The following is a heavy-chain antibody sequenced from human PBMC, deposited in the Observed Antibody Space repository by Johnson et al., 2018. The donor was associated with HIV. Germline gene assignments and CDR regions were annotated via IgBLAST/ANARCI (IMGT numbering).Heavy chain of an antibody. CDR3: ARVLRGYDAFDI. V-gene: IGHV3-48*04. Sequence: VQVVESGGGLVQPGGSPRLSCAASGFTFSSYSMNWVRQAPGKGLEWVSYISRSGTTIYYADSVQGRFTVSRDNAKNSLYLQMNSLRADDTAVYYCARVLRGYDAFDIWGQGTRVTVSS. CDR1: GFTFSSYS. J-gene: IGHJ3*02. CDR2: ISRSGTTI. D-gene: IGHD6-25*01.